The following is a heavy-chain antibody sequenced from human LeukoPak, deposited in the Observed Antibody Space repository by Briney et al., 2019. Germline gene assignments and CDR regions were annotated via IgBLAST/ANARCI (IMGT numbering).Heavy chain of an antibody. V-gene: IGHV3-11*04. CDR2: ISSSGSTI. J-gene: IGHJ4*02. D-gene: IGHD2-2*01. CDR3: ARDSGRYGVVVPAASDY. Sequence: GGSLRLSCAASGFTFSDYYMSWIRQAPGKGLEWVSYISSSGSTIYYADSVKGRFTISGDNAKNSLYLQMNGLRAEDTAVYYCARDSGRYGVVVPAASDYWGQGTLVTVSS. CDR1: GFTFSDYY.